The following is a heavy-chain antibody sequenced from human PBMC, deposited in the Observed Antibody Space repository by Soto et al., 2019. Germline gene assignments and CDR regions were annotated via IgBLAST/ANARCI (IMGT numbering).Heavy chain of an antibody. CDR1: GFTFSSYA. D-gene: IGHD2-2*03. CDR2: ISGSGGST. V-gene: IGHV3-23*01. J-gene: IGHJ4*02. CDR3: AKEGGYCSSTSCYGRVYY. Sequence: GGSLRLSCAASGFTFSSYAMSWVRQAPGKGLEWVSAISGSGGSTYYADSVKGRFTISRDNSKNTLYLQMNSLRAEDTAVYYYAKEGGYCSSTSCYGRVYYWGQGTLVTVSS.